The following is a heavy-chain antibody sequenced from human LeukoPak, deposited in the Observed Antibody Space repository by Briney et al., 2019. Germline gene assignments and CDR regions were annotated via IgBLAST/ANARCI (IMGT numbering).Heavy chain of an antibody. Sequence: GGSLRLSCAASGFTFSTYNMNWVRQAPGKGLEWVSFISSGSRIIYYADSVKGRFTVSRDNAKSSLYLQMNSLRDEDTAVYYCARNPAGIGDYWGQGTLVTVSS. CDR2: ISSGSRII. D-gene: IGHD1-26*01. V-gene: IGHV3-48*02. J-gene: IGHJ4*02. CDR3: ARNPAGIGDY. CDR1: GFTFSTYN.